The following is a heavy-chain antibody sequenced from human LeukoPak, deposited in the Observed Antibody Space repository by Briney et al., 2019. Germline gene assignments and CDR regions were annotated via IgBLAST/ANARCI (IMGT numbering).Heavy chain of an antibody. CDR1: GYTFTGYY. CDR3: ATRDCRSTSCYLLGFDP. V-gene: IGHV1-8*02. CDR2: MNPNSGNT. Sequence: ASVKVSCKASGYTFTGYYMHWVRQAPGQGLEWMGWMNPNSGNTGYAQKFQGRVTMTRNTSISTAYMELSSLRSEDTAVYYCATRDCRSTSCYLLGFDPWGQGTLVTVSS. J-gene: IGHJ5*02. D-gene: IGHD2-2*01.